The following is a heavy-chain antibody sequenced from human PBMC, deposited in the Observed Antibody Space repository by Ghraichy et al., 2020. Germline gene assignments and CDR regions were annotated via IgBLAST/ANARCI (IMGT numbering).Heavy chain of an antibody. V-gene: IGHV3-23*01. CDR1: GFTFSSYA. CDR2: ISGSGGST. Sequence: GESLNISCAASGFTFSSYAMSWVRQAPGKGLEWVSAISGSGGSTYYADSVKGRFTISRDNSKNTLYLQMNSLRAEDTAVYYCAKATGYYGPTGWYFDLWGRGTLVTVSS. CDR3: AKATGYYGPTGWYFDL. J-gene: IGHJ2*01. D-gene: IGHD4-17*01.